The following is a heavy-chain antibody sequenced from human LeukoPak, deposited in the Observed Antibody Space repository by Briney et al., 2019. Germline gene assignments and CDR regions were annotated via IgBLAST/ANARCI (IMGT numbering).Heavy chain of an antibody. CDR2: SNPNSGAT. V-gene: IGHV1-2*02. J-gene: IGHJ4*02. CDR3: VRGAIVGPTGDWINY. CDR1: GYTYTGYY. Sequence: ASVKVSCKASGYTYTGYYMHWVRQAPGQGLEWVGWSNPNSGATNYAQKFLGRVTVTRDTSISTAYMELSRLRSYDTAVYYCVRGAIVGPTGDWINYWGQGTLVTVSS. D-gene: IGHD1-26*01.